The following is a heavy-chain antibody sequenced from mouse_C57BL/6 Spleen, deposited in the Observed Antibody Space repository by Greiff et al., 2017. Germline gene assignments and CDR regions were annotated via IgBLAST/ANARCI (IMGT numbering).Heavy chain of an antibody. J-gene: IGHJ4*01. D-gene: IGHD1-1*01. Sequence: EVKLVESGGGLVKPGGSLKLSCAASGFTFSDYGMHWVRQAPEKGLEWVAYISSGSSTIYYADTVKGRFTISRDNAKNTLFLPMTSLRSEDTAMYYCARGVNYGAIDYWGQGTSVTVSS. CDR3: ARGVNYGAIDY. V-gene: IGHV5-17*01. CDR2: ISSGSSTI. CDR1: GFTFSDYG.